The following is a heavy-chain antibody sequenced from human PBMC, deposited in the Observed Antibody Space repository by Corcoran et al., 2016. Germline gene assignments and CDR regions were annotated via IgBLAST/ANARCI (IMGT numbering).Heavy chain of an antibody. CDR1: GFTFSNYG. CDR2: IWYDGSNK. Sequence: QVQLVESGGGVVQPGRSLRLSCAASGFTFSNYGMHWVRQAPGKGLEWVAVIWYDGSNKYYADSVKGRFTISRDNSKNTLYVQMNSLRAEDTAMYYCAGDQESAYFALWGRGTLVTVSS. J-gene: IGHJ2*01. V-gene: IGHV3-33*01. CDR3: AGDQESAYFAL.